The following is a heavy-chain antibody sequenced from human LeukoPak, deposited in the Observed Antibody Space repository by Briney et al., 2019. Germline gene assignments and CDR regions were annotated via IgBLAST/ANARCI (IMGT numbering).Heavy chain of an antibody. Sequence: PGGSLRLSCAASGFTFSSHAMSWVRQAPGKGLEWVSRISSGGGTTDYTDSVKGRFTISRDTSKNTLYLQMNSLRAEDTAVYYCAKDRSGSGYFDYWGQRTLVTVSS. CDR3: AKDRSGSGYFDY. CDR2: ISSGGGTT. D-gene: IGHD3-10*01. CDR1: GFTFSSHA. J-gene: IGHJ4*02. V-gene: IGHV3-23*01.